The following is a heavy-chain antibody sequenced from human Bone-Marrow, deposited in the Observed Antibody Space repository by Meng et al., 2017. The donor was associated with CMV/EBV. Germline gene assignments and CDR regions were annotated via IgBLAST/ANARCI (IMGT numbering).Heavy chain of an antibody. J-gene: IGHJ4*02. CDR1: GGTFSSYA. CDR3: ARGGGTVRFLEWLNY. D-gene: IGHD3-3*01. V-gene: IGHV1-69*10. CDR2: IIPILGIA. Sequence: SVKVSCKASGGTFSSYAISWVRQAPGQGLEWMGGIIPILGIANYAQKFQGRVTITADKSTSTAYMELTSLKSEDTALYYCARGGGTVRFLEWLNYWGQGTLVTVSS.